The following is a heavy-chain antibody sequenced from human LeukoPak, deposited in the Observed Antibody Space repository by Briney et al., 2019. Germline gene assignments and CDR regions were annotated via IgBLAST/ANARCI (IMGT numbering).Heavy chain of an antibody. J-gene: IGHJ5*02. Sequence: SETLSLTCTVSGGSTSSGGYYWSWIRQHPGKGLEWIGYIYYSGSTYYNPSLKSRVTISVDTSKNQFSPKLSSVTAADTAVYYCARGHHGSGSYYIVNWFDPWGQGTLVTVSS. CDR2: IYYSGST. D-gene: IGHD3-10*01. CDR1: GGSTSSGGYY. V-gene: IGHV4-31*03. CDR3: ARGHHGSGSYYIVNWFDP.